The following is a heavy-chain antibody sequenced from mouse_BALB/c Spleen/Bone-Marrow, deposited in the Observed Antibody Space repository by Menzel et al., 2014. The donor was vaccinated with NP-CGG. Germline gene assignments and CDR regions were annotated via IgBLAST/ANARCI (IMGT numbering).Heavy chain of an antibody. Sequence: QVQLQQSGAELVRPGASVKLSCKASGCTFTSYWINWVKQRPGQGLEWIGNIYPSDSYTNYNQKFKDKATLTVDKSSSTAYMQLSSPTSEDSAVYYCTRDDGSFAYWGQGTLVTVSA. J-gene: IGHJ3*01. CDR3: TRDDGSFAY. V-gene: IGHV1-69*02. CDR1: GCTFTSYW. CDR2: IYPSDSYT. D-gene: IGHD2-3*01.